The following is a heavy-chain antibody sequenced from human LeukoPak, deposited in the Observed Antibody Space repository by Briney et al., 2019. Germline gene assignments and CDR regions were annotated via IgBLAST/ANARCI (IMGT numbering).Heavy chain of an antibody. CDR3: ARDRAAAGTAPDH. Sequence: ASVKVSCKASGYTFTGYYMHWVRQAPGQGLEWMGWINPNSGGTNYAQKFQGRVTMTRDTSISTAYMELSRLRSDDTAVYYCARDRAAAGTAPDHWGQGTLVTVSS. D-gene: IGHD6-13*01. CDR1: GYTFTGYY. J-gene: IGHJ4*02. CDR2: INPNSGGT. V-gene: IGHV1-2*02.